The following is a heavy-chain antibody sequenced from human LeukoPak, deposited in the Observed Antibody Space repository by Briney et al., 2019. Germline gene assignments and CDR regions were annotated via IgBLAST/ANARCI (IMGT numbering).Heavy chain of an antibody. V-gene: IGHV3-9*01. CDR3: AKGAGYSSGWYEY. D-gene: IGHD6-19*01. CDR2: ISWNSGSI. CDR1: GFTFDDYA. J-gene: IGHJ4*02. Sequence: GGSLRLSCAASGFTFDDYAMHWVRQAPGKGLEWVSGISWNSGSIGYADSVKGRFTISRDNAKNSPYLQMNSLRAEDTALYYCAKGAGYSSGWYEYWGQGTLVTVSS.